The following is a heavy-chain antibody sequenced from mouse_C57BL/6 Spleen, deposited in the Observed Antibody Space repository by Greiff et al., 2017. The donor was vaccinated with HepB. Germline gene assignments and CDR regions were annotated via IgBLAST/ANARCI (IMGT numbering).Heavy chain of an antibody. CDR3: ARHYYGSSYYAMDY. D-gene: IGHD1-1*01. Sequence: EVKVVESGGGLVKPGGSLKLSCAASGFTFSSYTMSWVRQTPEKRLEWVATISGGGGNTYYPDSVKGRFTISRDNAKNTLYLQMSSLRSEDTALYYCARHYYGSSYYAMDYWGQGTSVTVSS. CDR2: ISGGGGNT. J-gene: IGHJ4*01. CDR1: GFTFSSYT. V-gene: IGHV5-9*01.